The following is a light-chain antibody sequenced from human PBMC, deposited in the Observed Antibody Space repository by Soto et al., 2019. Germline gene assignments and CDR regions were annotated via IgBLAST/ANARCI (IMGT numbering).Light chain of an antibody. CDR1: QSVSSTY. Sequence: EIVLTQSPGTLSLSPGERATLSCRASQSVSSTYFAWYQQKPGQAPSLVIYGASSRATGIPDRFSGSGSGTDFTLAINRLEPEDFAVYYCQQYVESPWTFGQGTKVDNK. V-gene: IGKV3-20*01. CDR2: GAS. CDR3: QQYVESPWT. J-gene: IGKJ1*01.